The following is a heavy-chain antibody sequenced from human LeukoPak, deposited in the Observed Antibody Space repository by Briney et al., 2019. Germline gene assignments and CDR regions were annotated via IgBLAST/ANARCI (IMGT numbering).Heavy chain of an antibody. J-gene: IGHJ4*02. CDR1: GGSFTSSLHY. CDR3: AKGREIVSGYRLPSDY. D-gene: IGHD5-12*01. Sequence: SGTLSLTCTVSGGSFTSSLHYWGWVRQPPGKGLEWVVSIYYTGSTYYNPALESPVTISIDTSKNQFSLKLTSVTAADTAVYFCAKGREIVSGYRLPSDYWGQGILVTVSS. V-gene: IGHV4-39*07. CDR2: IYYTGST.